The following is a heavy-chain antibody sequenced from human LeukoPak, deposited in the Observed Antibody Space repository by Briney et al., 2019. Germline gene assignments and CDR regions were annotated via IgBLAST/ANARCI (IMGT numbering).Heavy chain of an antibody. D-gene: IGHD6-19*01. CDR2: ISGSGGST. V-gene: IGHV3-23*01. Sequence: GGSLRLSCAASGFTFSSYAMSWVRQAPGKGLEWVSAISGSGGSTYYADSVKGRFTISRDNSKNTLYLQMNSLRAEDTAVYYCAKSEQWLVRYPRFDYWGQGTLVTVSS. CDR1: GFTFSSYA. J-gene: IGHJ4*02. CDR3: AKSEQWLVRYPRFDY.